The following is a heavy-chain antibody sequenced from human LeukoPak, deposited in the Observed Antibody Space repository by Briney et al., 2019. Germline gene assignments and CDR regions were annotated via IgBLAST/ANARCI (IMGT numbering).Heavy chain of an antibody. J-gene: IGHJ4*02. D-gene: IGHD1-26*01. CDR3: AKDRPSGSYYRY. CDR2: ISSSGSIT. V-gene: IGHV3-48*03. CDR1: GFIFSSYE. Sequence: PGGSLRLSCAASGFIFSSYEMKWVRQAPGKGLEGVSYISSSGSITYYADSVKGRFTISRDNAKKSLYLQMNSLRAEDTAVYYCAKDRPSGSYYRYWGQGTLVTVSS.